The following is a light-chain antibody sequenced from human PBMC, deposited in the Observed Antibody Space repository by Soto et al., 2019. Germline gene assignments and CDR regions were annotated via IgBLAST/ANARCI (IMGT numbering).Light chain of an antibody. Sequence: EIVMTQSPATLSVSPGETATLSCRASQSVSYNLAWYQQKPGQGPRLLIYGAFTRATAIPARFSGSGSGTEFTLTISSPQSEDFAVYYGQQYKNWPPLTFGGGTKVEIK. J-gene: IGKJ4*01. CDR1: QSVSYN. V-gene: IGKV3-15*01. CDR2: GAF. CDR3: QQYKNWPPLT.